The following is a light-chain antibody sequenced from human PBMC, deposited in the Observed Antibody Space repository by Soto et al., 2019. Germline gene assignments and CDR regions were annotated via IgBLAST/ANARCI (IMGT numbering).Light chain of an antibody. CDR3: QQYGSSGT. J-gene: IGKJ1*01. CDR2: DGS. V-gene: IGKV3-20*01. CDR1: QSVSSSY. Sequence: EIVLTQSPGTLSLSPGERATLSCRASQSVSSSYLAWYQQKPGQPPRLLIYDGSTRATGIPDRFSGSGSGTDFTLTISRLEPEDFAVYYCQQYGSSGTFGQGTKVDI.